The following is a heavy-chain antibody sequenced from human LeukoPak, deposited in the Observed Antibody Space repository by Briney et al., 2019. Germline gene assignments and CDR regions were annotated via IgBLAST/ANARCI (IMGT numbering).Heavy chain of an antibody. V-gene: IGHV3-53*01. CDR3: ARGYYYYDSSGSWAFDI. D-gene: IGHD3-22*01. Sequence: GGSLRPSCAASGFTVSSNYMSWVRQAPGKGLEWVSVIYSGGSTYYADSVKGRFTISRDNSKNTLYLQMNSLRAEDTAVYYCARGYYYYDSSGSWAFDIWGQGTMVTVSS. J-gene: IGHJ3*02. CDR2: IYSGGST. CDR1: GFTVSSNY.